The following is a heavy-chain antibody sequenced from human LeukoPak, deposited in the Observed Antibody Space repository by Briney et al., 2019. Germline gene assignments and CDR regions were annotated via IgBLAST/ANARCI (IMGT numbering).Heavy chain of an antibody. D-gene: IGHD3-22*01. Sequence: PGGSLRLSCAASGFTFSDYYMSWIRQAPGKGLEWVSAISGSGGSTYYADSVKGRFTISRDNSKNTLYLQMNSLRAEDTAVYYCARRYYYDSSGYYPTAYYFDYWGQGTLVTVSS. CDR3: ARRYYYDSSGYYPTAYYFDY. J-gene: IGHJ4*02. V-gene: IGHV3-23*01. CDR1: GFTFSDYY. CDR2: ISGSGGST.